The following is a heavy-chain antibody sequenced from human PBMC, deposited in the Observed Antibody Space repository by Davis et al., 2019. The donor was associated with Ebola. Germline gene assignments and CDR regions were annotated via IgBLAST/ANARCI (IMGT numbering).Heavy chain of an antibody. CDR3: ARVYNSDWYTMALDI. D-gene: IGHD6-19*01. CDR2: ISSRSTYI. CDR1: GFSFRSYA. V-gene: IGHV3-21*01. Sequence: GESLKISCAASGFSFRSYAMNWVRQAPGKGPEWVSSISSRSTYIDYADSVKGRFTISRDNAKNSLYLQMNSLRAEDTAIYYCARVYNSDWYTMALDIWGQGTMVAVSS. J-gene: IGHJ3*02.